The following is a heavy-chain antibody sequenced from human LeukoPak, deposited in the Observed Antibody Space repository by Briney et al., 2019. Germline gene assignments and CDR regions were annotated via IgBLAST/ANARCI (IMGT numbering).Heavy chain of an antibody. Sequence: GGSLRLSCAASGFTFSNYWMHWVRQAPGKGLVWVSRIKSDGSRTDYADSVKGRFTISRDNAKNTLYLQMNSLRAEDTAVYYCARTLVVVMYYGMDVWGQGTTVTVSS. CDR1: GFTFSNYW. CDR2: IKSDGSRT. J-gene: IGHJ6*02. V-gene: IGHV3-74*01. CDR3: ARTLVVVMYYGMDV. D-gene: IGHD3-22*01.